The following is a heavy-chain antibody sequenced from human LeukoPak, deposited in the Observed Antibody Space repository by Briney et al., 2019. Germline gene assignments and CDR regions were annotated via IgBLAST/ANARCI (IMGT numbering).Heavy chain of an antibody. Sequence: GGSLRLSCAASGFTFSSNWMRWVRQAPGKGLGWVANVKQDGSETYYVDSVKGRFTVSRDNAKNSLFLQMNSLRVEDTAVYYCARAYSYAFEPWGQGTLVTVSS. CDR3: ARAYSYAFEP. J-gene: IGHJ5*02. CDR2: VKQDGSET. CDR1: GFTFSSNW. D-gene: IGHD5-18*01. V-gene: IGHV3-7*04.